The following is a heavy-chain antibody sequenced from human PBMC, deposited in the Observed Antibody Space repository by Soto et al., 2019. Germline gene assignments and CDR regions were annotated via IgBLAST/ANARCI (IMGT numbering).Heavy chain of an antibody. CDR1: GGTFSNYT. CDR2: IIPVFGTT. J-gene: IGHJ6*02. CDR3: ARSSPYIVVRRPTGNQDYYGMDV. D-gene: IGHD2-2*01. V-gene: IGHV1-69*01. Sequence: QVQLVQSGAEVKKPGSSVKVFCKASGGTFSNYTISWVRQAPGQGLEWMGGIIPVFGTTDYEQKFQGRVTITADGSTSTAYMKLSSLRSADTAVYYRARSSPYIVVRRPTGNQDYYGMDVWGQGTTVTVSS.